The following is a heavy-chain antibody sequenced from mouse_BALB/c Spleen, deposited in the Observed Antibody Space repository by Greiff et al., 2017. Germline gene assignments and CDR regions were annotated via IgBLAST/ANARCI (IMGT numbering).Heavy chain of an antibody. CDR3: AKEGKIYYGYDRYFDV. Sequence: VQLQQSGPELVKPGASVKVSCKASGYAFTSYNMYWVKQSHGKSLEWIGYIDPYNGGTSYNQKFKGKATLTVDKSSSTAYMHLNSLTSEDSAVYYCAKEGKIYYGYDRYFDVWGAGTTVTVTS. CDR1: GYAFTSYN. D-gene: IGHD2-2*01. J-gene: IGHJ1*01. V-gene: IGHV1S135*01. CDR2: IDPYNGGT.